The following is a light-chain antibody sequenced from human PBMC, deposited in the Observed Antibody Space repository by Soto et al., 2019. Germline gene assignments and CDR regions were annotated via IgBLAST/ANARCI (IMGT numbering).Light chain of an antibody. CDR3: QQYNNWPPSIT. Sequence: EIVMPHSPATLSVSPGERATLSCRASQSVSSNLAWYQQKPGQAPRLLIYGASTRATGIPARFSGSGSGTEFTLTISSLQSEDFAVYYCQQYNNWPPSITFGQGTRLEI. V-gene: IGKV3-15*01. CDR2: GAS. J-gene: IGKJ5*01. CDR1: QSVSSN.